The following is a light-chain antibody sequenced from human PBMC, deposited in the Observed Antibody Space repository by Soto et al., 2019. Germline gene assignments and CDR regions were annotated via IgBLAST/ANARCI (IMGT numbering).Light chain of an antibody. CDR2: EVN. J-gene: IGLJ1*01. V-gene: IGLV2-8*01. CDR3: LSYGGSNNYV. Sequence: QSALTQPPSASESPGQSVTISCTGTSSDVGGYHYVSWYQHHPGRAPKLLIYEVNTRPPGVPGRCSGSKSGNTASLAVSGLQADDEADYYCLSYGGSNNYVFGTGTKVTVL. CDR1: SSDVGGYHY.